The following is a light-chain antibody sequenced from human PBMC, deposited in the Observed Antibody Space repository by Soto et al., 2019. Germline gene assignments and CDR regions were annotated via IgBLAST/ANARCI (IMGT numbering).Light chain of an antibody. CDR1: QSINGW. Sequence: DIQMTQSPPTLSASVGDRVTLTCRASQSINGWLAWYQQKPGKAPKLLIYKASTLKSGVPSRFSGSGSGTEFTLTISSLQPDDFATYYCQHYNSYSEAFGQGTKMDIK. CDR2: KAS. CDR3: QHYNSYSEA. J-gene: IGKJ1*01. V-gene: IGKV1-5*03.